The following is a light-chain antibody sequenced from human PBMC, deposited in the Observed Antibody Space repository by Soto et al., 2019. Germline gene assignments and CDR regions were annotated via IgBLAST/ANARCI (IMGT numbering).Light chain of an antibody. CDR2: EVS. J-gene: IGLJ3*02. CDR1: SSDVGGYNY. V-gene: IGLV2-14*01. CDR3: SSYTSNNTWV. Sequence: QSALTQPASVSGSPGQSITISCTGTSSDVGGYNYVSWYQQYPGKAPKVMIYEVSNRPSGVSDRFSGSKSGNTASLTISGLQADDEADYYCSSYTSNNTWVFGGGTKLTVL.